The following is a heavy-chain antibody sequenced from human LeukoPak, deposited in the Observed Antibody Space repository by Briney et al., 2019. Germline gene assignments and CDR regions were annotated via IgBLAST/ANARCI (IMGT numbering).Heavy chain of an antibody. CDR3: ARDPGHTGHYYDCSGYAPSYYFDY. J-gene: IGHJ4*02. D-gene: IGHD3-22*01. CDR1: GYTFTSYY. CDR2: INPNSAGT. V-gene: IGHV1-2*02. Sequence: DSVKVSCKASGYTFTSYYMHWVRQAPGQGLEWMGSINPNSAGTHYAQKLQGRVTMTRDTSISTAYMELNRLRSDDTAVYYCARDPGHTGHYYDCSGYAPSYYFDYWGQGTLVTVSS.